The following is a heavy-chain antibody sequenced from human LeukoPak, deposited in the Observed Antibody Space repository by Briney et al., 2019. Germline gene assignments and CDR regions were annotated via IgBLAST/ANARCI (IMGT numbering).Heavy chain of an antibody. V-gene: IGHV3-48*03. CDR1: GFTFRSYE. D-gene: IGHD1-26*01. CDR3: ARESTRERYYYYMDV. Sequence: GGSLRLSCAASGFTFRSYEMNWVRQAPGKGLEWVAYISSNSGTIYYADSVKGRFTISRDNAKNSLYLQMNSLRAEDTAVYYCARESTRERYYYYMDVWGKGTTVTVSS. J-gene: IGHJ6*03. CDR2: ISSNSGTI.